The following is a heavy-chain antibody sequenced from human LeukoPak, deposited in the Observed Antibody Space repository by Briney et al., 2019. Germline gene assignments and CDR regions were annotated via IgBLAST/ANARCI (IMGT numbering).Heavy chain of an antibody. D-gene: IGHD2-15*01. Sequence: PGGSLRLSCAASGFTFSSYSMNWVRQAPGKGLEWVSSISSSSSYIYYADSVKGRFTISRDNAKNSLYLQMTSLRAEDTAVYYCARDFPYCSGGSCSVYWGQGTLVTVSS. CDR1: GFTFSSYS. J-gene: IGHJ4*02. CDR2: ISSSSSYI. CDR3: ARDFPYCSGGSCSVY. V-gene: IGHV3-21*01.